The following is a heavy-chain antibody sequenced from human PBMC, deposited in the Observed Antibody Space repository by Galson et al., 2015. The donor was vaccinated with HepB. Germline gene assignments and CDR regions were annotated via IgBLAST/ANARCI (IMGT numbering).Heavy chain of an antibody. CDR2: FDPEDGET. D-gene: IGHD3-3*01. CDR1: GYTLTELS. CDR3: ATGSGTYYDFWSAPNSESSHDAFDI. J-gene: IGHJ3*02. V-gene: IGHV1-24*01. Sequence: VKVSCKVSGYTLTELSMHWVRQAPGKGLEWMGGFDPEDGETIYAQKFQGRVTMTEDTSTDTAYMELSSLRSEDTAVYYCATGSGTYYDFWSAPNSESSHDAFDIWGQGTMVTVSS.